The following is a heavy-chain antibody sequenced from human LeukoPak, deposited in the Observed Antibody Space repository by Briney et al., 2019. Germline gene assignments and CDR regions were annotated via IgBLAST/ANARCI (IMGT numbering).Heavy chain of an antibody. CDR1: GFTFSSYA. CDR2: ISYDGSNK. V-gene: IGHV3-30-3*01. J-gene: IGHJ4*02. Sequence: PGGSLRLSCAASGFTFSSYAMHWVRQARGKGLEWVAVISYDGSNKYYADSVKGRFTISRDNSKNTLYLQMNSLRAEDTAVYYCARDPPSHVWGSYRLDYWGQGTLVTVSS. CDR3: ARDPPSHVWGSYRLDY. D-gene: IGHD3-16*02.